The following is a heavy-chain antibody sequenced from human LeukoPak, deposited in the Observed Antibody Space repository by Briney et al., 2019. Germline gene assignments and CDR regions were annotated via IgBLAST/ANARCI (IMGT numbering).Heavy chain of an antibody. D-gene: IGHD6-13*01. V-gene: IGHV4-34*01. CDR2: INHSGST. CDR3: ARGVYIAAAQYAY. Sequence: PSETLSLTCAVYGGSFSGYYWTWIRQPPGKGLEWIGEINHSGSTNYNPSLKSRITISVDTSKNQFSLKLSSVTAADTAVYYCARGVYIAAAQYAYWGQGTLVTVSS. CDR1: GGSFSGYY. J-gene: IGHJ4*02.